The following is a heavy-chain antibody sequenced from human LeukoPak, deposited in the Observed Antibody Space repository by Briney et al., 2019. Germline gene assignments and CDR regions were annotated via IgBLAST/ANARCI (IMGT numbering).Heavy chain of an antibody. CDR2: IYTTGST. D-gene: IGHD6-13*01. V-gene: IGHV4-61*02. Sequence: SETLSLTCTVSGGSISSGSYYWSWIRQPAGKGLDWIGRIYTTGSTNYNPSLKSRVTISVDTSKNQFSLKLSSVTAADTAVYYCARRPRSSRLYSSSWAAHFDYWGQGTLVTVSS. J-gene: IGHJ4*02. CDR3: ARRPRSSRLYSSSWAAHFDY. CDR1: GGSISSGSYY.